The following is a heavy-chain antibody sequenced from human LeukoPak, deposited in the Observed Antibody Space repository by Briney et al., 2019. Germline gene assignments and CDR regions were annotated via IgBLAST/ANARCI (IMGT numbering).Heavy chain of an antibody. J-gene: IGHJ3*02. CDR3: AKAAYGDYAGAFDI. CDR2: LSGSGGST. CDR1: GITLSNYG. D-gene: IGHD4-17*01. V-gene: IGHV3-23*01. Sequence: GGSLRLSCVVSGITLSNYGMSWVRQAPGKGLEWVAGLSGSGGSTHYADSVKGRFTISRDNPRNTLYLQMNSLRAEDTAVYYCAKAAYGDYAGAFDIWGQGTMVIVSS.